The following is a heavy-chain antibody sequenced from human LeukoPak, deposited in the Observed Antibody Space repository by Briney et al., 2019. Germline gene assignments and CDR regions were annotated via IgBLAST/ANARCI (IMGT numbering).Heavy chain of an antibody. CDR3: ARDVYSSGWYYYY. D-gene: IGHD6-19*01. V-gene: IGHV3-33*08. CDR1: GFTFSSYA. J-gene: IGHJ4*02. CDR2: IWYDGSNK. Sequence: GGSLRLSCAASGFTFSSYALSWVRQAPGKGLEWVAVIWYDGSNKYYADSVKGRFTISRDNSKNTLYLQMNSLRAEDTAVYYCARDVYSSGWYYYYWGQGTLVTVSP.